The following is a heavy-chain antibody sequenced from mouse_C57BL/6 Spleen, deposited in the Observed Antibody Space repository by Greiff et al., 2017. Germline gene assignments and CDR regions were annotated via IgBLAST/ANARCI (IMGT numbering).Heavy chain of an antibody. CDR3: ARGDYYGSSPFAY. Sequence: QVQLQQPGAELVRPGSSVKLSCKASGYTFTSYWMDWVKQRPGQGLEWIGNIYPSDSETHYNQKFKDKATLTVDKSSRTAYMQLSSLTSEDSAVSYCARGDYYGSSPFAYWGQGTLVTVSA. D-gene: IGHD1-1*01. J-gene: IGHJ3*01. CDR2: IYPSDSET. CDR1: GYTFTSYW. V-gene: IGHV1-61*01.